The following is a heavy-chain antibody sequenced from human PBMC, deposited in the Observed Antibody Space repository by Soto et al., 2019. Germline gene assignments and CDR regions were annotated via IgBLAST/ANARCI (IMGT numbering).Heavy chain of an antibody. Sequence: GASVNVSCKGTGGTFSSYAISWVRQAPGQGLAWMGGIIPIFGTANYAQKFQGRVTITADESTSTAYMELSRMRSEDTAVYYCARGLYSSSWYKWFDPWGQGTLVTVSS. V-gene: IGHV1-69*13. CDR1: GGTFSSYA. D-gene: IGHD6-13*01. J-gene: IGHJ5*02. CDR2: IIPIFGTA. CDR3: ARGLYSSSWYKWFDP.